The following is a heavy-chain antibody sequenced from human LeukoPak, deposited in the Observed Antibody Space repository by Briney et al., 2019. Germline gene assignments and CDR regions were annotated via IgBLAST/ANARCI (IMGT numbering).Heavy chain of an antibody. V-gene: IGHV1-24*01. J-gene: IGHJ4*02. CDR3: ATSIYGSGIYYFDC. Sequence: ASVKVSCKVSVYTLTELSMHWVRQAPGKGLEWMGGFDPEDGETNYAQKFQGRVTMTEDTSTDTAYMELSSLRSEDTAVYYCATSIYGSGIYYFDCWGQGTLVTVSS. CDR2: FDPEDGET. CDR1: VYTLTELS. D-gene: IGHD3-10*01.